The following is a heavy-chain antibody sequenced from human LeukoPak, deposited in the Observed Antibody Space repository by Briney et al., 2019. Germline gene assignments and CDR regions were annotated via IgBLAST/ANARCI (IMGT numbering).Heavy chain of an antibody. Sequence: SETLSLTCAVYGGSFSGYYWSWIRQPPGKGLEWIGEINHSGSTNYNPSLKSRVTISVDRSKNQFSLKLSSVTAADTAVYYCARGDGYDRGFFDYWGQGTLVTVSS. V-gene: IGHV4-34*01. CDR1: GGSFSGYY. D-gene: IGHD5-24*01. CDR2: INHSGST. CDR3: ARGDGYDRGFFDY. J-gene: IGHJ4*02.